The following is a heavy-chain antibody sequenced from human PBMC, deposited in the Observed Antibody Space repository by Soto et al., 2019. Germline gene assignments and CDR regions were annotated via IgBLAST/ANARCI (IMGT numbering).Heavy chain of an antibody. CDR2: IYYSGST. CDR3: AREIYDSSGYDDAFDI. CDR1: GGSISSGGYY. J-gene: IGHJ3*02. Sequence: PSETLSLTCTVSGGSISSGGYYWSWIRRHPGKGLEWIGYIYYSGSTYYNPSLKSRVTISVDTSKNQFSLKLSSVTAADTAVYYCAREIYDSSGYDDAFDIWGQGTMVTVSS. V-gene: IGHV4-31*03. D-gene: IGHD3-22*01.